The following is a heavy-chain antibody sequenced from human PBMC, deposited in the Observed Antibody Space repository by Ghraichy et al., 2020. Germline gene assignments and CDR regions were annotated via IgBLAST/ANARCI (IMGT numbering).Heavy chain of an antibody. CDR3: ARDPYGDYKYGGTDY. J-gene: IGHJ4*02. CDR1: GFNFARHW. CDR2: IKSDGSAR. Sequence: GGSLRLSCAASGFNFARHWMSWVRQVPGKGLEWVASIKSDGSARFYVDSVKGRFTISRDNAENSVFLEMASLRADDTAVYYCARDPYGDYKYGGTDYWGRGTRVSVSS. V-gene: IGHV3-7*01. D-gene: IGHD4-17*01.